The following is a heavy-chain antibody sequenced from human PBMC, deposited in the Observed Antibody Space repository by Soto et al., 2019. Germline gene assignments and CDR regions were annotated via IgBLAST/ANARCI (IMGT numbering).Heavy chain of an antibody. CDR1: GFTFGNYG. CDR3: AEVANPGVVIAYFDY. CDR2: LSSSGGRT. J-gene: IGHJ4*02. V-gene: IGHV3-23*01. Sequence: SLRLSCGTSGFTFGNYGMGWVRQAPGKGLEWVSGLSSSGGRTYYADSVKGRFTISRDNSKNTLLMQMNSLRAEATAVYYCAEVANPGVVIAYFDYWGQGSLVTVSS. D-gene: IGHD3-3*01.